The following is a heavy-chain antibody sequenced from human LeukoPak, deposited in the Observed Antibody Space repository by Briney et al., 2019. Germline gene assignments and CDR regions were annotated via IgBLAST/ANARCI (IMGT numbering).Heavy chain of an antibody. Sequence: ASVKVSCKASGYTFTSYGISWVRQAPGQGLEWMGWISAYNGNTNYAQKLQGRVTMTTDTSTSTAYMELRSLRSDDTAVYYCARSNDFWSGHLKGYWFDPWGQGTLVTVSS. V-gene: IGHV1-18*01. CDR3: ARSNDFWSGHLKGYWFDP. D-gene: IGHD3-3*01. CDR1: GYTFTSYG. J-gene: IGHJ5*02. CDR2: ISAYNGNT.